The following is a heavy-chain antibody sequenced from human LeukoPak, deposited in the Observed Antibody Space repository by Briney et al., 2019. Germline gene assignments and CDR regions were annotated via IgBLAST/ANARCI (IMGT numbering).Heavy chain of an antibody. CDR2: ISAYNGNT. D-gene: IGHD3-22*01. J-gene: IGHJ4*02. Sequence: ASVKVSCKASGYTFTSYGISWVRQAPGQGLEWMGWISAYNGNTNYAQNLQGRVTMTTDTSTATAYMELRSLRSDDTAVYYCAGPYDSSGNDLGFWGQGTLVTVSS. V-gene: IGHV1-18*01. CDR3: AGPYDSSGNDLGF. CDR1: GYTFTSYG.